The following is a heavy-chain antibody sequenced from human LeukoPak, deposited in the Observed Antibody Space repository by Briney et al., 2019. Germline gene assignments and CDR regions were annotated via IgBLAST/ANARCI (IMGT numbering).Heavy chain of an antibody. CDR2: IKGKTDDGTT. Sequence: PGGSLRLSCAASGFTFRNAWMSWVRQAPGMGLEWVGRIKGKTDDGTTDYAAPVKGRFTISRDDSKNTLFLQMNSLKTDDTAVYYCVAGYYYDSSGYYYWSYWGQGTLVTVSS. CDR1: GFTFRNAW. D-gene: IGHD3-22*01. V-gene: IGHV3-15*01. CDR3: VAGYYYDSSGYYYWSY. J-gene: IGHJ4*02.